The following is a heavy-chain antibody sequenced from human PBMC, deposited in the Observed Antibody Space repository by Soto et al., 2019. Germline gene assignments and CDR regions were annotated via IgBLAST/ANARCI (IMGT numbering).Heavy chain of an antibody. CDR1: GYTFTSYA. J-gene: IGHJ5*02. D-gene: IGHD6-13*01. CDR3: ARDSRSQPGAFDP. Sequence: QVQLVQSGAEVKKPGASVKVSCKASGYTFTSYAMHWVRQAPGQRLGWMGWINAGNGNTKYSQKFQGRVTITRDTSASTAYMELSSLRSDETAVYYCARDSRSQPGAFDPWGQGTLVTVSS. CDR2: INAGNGNT. V-gene: IGHV1-3*01.